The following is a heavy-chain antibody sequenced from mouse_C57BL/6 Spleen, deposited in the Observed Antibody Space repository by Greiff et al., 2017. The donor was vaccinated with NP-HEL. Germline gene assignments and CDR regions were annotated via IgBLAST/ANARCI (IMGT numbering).Heavy chain of an antibody. V-gene: IGHV1-39*01. CDR1: GYSFTDYN. Sequence: VHVKQSGPELVKPGASVKISCKASGYSFTDYNMNWVKQSNGKSLEWIGVINPNYGTTSYNQKFKGKATLTVDQSSSTAYMQLNSLTSEDSAVYYCSMGWDPLSAMDYWGQGTSVTVSS. J-gene: IGHJ4*01. CDR3: SMGWDPLSAMDY. CDR2: INPNYGTT. D-gene: IGHD4-1*01.